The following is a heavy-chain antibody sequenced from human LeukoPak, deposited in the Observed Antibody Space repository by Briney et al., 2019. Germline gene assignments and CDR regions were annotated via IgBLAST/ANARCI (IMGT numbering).Heavy chain of an antibody. J-gene: IGHJ3*02. CDR1: GFTFSNAW. CDR2: IKSKIDGGTR. V-gene: IGHV3-15*01. D-gene: IGHD1-26*01. CDR3: TRVDYYDAFDM. Sequence: GGSLRLSCAASGFTFSNAWMSWVRQAPGKGLEWVGRIKSKIDGGTRDYSAPVKGRFNISRDDSKKTLYLQMNSLKTEDTAVYYCTRVDYYDAFDMWGQGTMVTVSS.